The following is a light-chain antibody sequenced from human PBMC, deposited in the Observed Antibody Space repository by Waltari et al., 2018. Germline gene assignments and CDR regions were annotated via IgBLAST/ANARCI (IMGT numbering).Light chain of an antibody. CDR3: QQRSNWPYS. V-gene: IGKV3-11*01. CDR2: DAS. J-gene: IGKJ2*03. Sequence: EIVLTQSPVTLSLSPGERATLSCRASLSVGRFLAWYQQKPGQAPRLLIYDASNRAAGVPARFSASGSGTDFTLTLSSLKPEDFAVYYCQQRSNWPYSFGQGTKLEIK. CDR1: LSVGRF.